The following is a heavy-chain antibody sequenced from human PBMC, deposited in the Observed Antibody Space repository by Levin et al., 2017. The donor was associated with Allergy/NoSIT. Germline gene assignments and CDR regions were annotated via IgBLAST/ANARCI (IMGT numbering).Heavy chain of an antibody. Sequence: GESLKISCAGSGFSFSTYNMNWVRQAPGKGLEWLSNMVGSTSTTYYADSVKGRFTMSRDSARNSLFLQMNSLTFEDTAVYYCASDASASSWADYGMDVWGPGTTVTVSS. J-gene: IGHJ6*02. V-gene: IGHV3-48*01. D-gene: IGHD6-13*01. CDR2: MVGSTSTT. CDR1: GFSFSTYN. CDR3: ASDASASSWADYGMDV.